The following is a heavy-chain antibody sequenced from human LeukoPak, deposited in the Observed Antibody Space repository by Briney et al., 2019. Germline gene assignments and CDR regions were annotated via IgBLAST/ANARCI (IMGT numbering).Heavy chain of an antibody. CDR2: INHSGST. J-gene: IGHJ4*02. V-gene: IGHV4-34*01. CDR3: ARGRKYTSGYRVTELGSGYSDY. Sequence: SETLSLTCAVYGGSFSGYYWSWIRQPPGKGLEWIGEINHSGSTNYNPSLKSRVTMSVDTSKNQFSLKVTSVTAADTAMYYCARGRKYTSGYRVTELGSGYSDYWGQGTLVTVSS. CDR1: GGSFSGYY. D-gene: IGHD5-18*01.